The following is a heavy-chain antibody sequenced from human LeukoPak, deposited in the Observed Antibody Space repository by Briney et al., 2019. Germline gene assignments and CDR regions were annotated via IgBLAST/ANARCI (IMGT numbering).Heavy chain of an antibody. CDR3: ARDSNYYGSPQAPDY. D-gene: IGHD3-10*01. V-gene: IGHV3-30-3*01. CDR2: ISYDGSNK. CDR1: GFTFSSYA. J-gene: IGHJ4*02. Sequence: GGSLRLSCAASGFTFSSYAMHWVRQAPGKGLEWVAVISYDGSNKYYADSVKGRFTISRDNSKNTLYLQMNSLRAGDTAVYYCARDSNYYGSPQAPDYWGQGTLVTVSS.